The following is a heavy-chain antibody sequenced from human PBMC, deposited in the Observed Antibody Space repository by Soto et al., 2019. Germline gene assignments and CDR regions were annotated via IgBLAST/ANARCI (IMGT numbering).Heavy chain of an antibody. Sequence: ASVKVSCKASGGTFSSYTISWVRQAPGQGLEWMGRIIPILGIANYAQKFQGRVTITADKSTSTAYMELSSLRSEDTAVYYCARTMRCSSTSCSLRLSYYYYMDVWGKGTTVTVSS. CDR3: ARTMRCSSTSCSLRLSYYYYMDV. J-gene: IGHJ6*03. CDR1: GGTFSSYT. V-gene: IGHV1-69*02. D-gene: IGHD2-2*01. CDR2: IIPILGIA.